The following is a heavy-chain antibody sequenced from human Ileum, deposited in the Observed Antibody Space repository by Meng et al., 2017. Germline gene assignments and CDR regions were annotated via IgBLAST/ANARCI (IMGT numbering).Heavy chain of an antibody. CDR2: INHCGSS. J-gene: IGHJ4*02. CDR1: GGSFSHYD. V-gene: IGHV4-34*02. CDR3: RLAYCIGDCGDY. D-gene: IGHD2-21*02. Sequence: QVQLQQWGAGLLKPSETLSLTCAFYGGSFSHYDWIWIRQFPGKGLEWIGQINHCGSSNYNPSLSSRVTISADMSKSQSSLKLSSVTAADTAVYYCRLAYCIGDCGDYWGQGTLVTVSS.